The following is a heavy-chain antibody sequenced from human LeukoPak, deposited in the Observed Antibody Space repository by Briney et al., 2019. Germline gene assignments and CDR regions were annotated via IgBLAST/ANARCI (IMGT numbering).Heavy chain of an antibody. V-gene: IGHV3-48*03. CDR3: ASPWDYGAH. J-gene: IGHJ4*02. CDR2: ISNSGSTI. D-gene: IGHD4-17*01. Sequence: PGGSLSLSCAASGFTFSSYEMNWVRQAPGKGLEWASYISNSGSTIYYADSVKGRFTISRDNAKNSLYLQMNSLRAEDTAVYYCASPWDYGAHWGQGTLVTVSS. CDR1: GFTFSSYE.